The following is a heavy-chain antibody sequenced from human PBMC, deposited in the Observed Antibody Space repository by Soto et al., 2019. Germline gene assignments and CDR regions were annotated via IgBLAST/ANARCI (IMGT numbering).Heavy chain of an antibody. CDR1: GYTFTSSA. J-gene: IGHJ4*02. CDR3: ARDGAVAGDSNFDY. Sequence: GASVKVSCKASGYTFTSSAIHWVRQAPGQGLEWVGWINAGNGNIKHSQKFQHRVTITRDTSASTAYMELSSLRLEDTAVYYCARDGAVAGDSNFDYWGQGTLVTVSS. CDR2: INAGNGNI. D-gene: IGHD6-19*01. V-gene: IGHV1-3*01.